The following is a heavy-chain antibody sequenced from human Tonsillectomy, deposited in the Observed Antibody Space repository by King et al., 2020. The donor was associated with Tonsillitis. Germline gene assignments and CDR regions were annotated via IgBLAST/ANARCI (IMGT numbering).Heavy chain of an antibody. Sequence: TLKESGPVLVKPTETLTLTCTVSGFSLSNTRMGVSWIRQPPGKALEWLAHIFSNDEKSYSTSLKSRLTISRDTSKSQVVLTMTNMDPVDTATYYCARFVAAGYCSGVSCYPNWSDPWRQGTLVPVS. CDR2: IFSNDEK. D-gene: IGHD2-15*01. CDR3: ARFVAAGYCSGVSCYPNWSDP. CDR1: GFSLSNTRMG. J-gene: IGHJ5*02. V-gene: IGHV2-26*01.